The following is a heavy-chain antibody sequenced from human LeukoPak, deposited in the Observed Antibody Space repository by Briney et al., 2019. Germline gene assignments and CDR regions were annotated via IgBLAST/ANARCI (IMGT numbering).Heavy chain of an antibody. J-gene: IGHJ4*02. CDR3: ARGGLQLWFLVDY. CDR2: INPNSGGT. CDR1: GYPFTGYF. D-gene: IGHD5-18*01. Sequence: ASVKVSCKASGYPFTGYFMHWVRQAPGQGLEWMGWINPNSGGTNYAQKFQGRVTMTRDTSISTAYMELSSLRSDDTAIYFCARGGLQLWFLVDYWGQGTLVTVSS. V-gene: IGHV1-2*02.